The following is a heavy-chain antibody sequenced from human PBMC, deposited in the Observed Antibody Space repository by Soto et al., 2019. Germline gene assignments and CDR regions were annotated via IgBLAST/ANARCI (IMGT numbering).Heavy chain of an antibody. D-gene: IGHD1-20*01. CDR2: IKAGNVNT. CDR3: AREKALTARPFSLSQTIRREGHRGMDV. V-gene: IGHV1-3*01. J-gene: IGHJ6*02. Sequence: ASVKVSCQASGYTLTSYSMHWGPQAPGQRVEWMGRIKAGNVNTKYSQKFQGRVTITRDTSASTAYMELSSLRSEDTAVYYCAREKALTARPFSLSQTIRREGHRGMDVWGQGTTVTVSS. CDR1: GYTLTSYS.